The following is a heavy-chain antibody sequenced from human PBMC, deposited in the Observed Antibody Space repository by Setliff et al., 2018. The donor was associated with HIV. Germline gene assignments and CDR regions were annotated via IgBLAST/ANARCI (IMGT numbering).Heavy chain of an antibody. Sequence: PGESLTISCKGSGYNFANHYISWVRQKPGKGLEWMGKMDPSNSYTNYDPSFQGHVTMSADTSINTAYLHFNNLEASDSAIYYCARHGEEHPSSFFDPWGQGTLVTVSS. J-gene: IGHJ5*02. D-gene: IGHD3-10*01. V-gene: IGHV5-10-1*01. CDR2: MDPSNSYT. CDR1: GYNFANHY. CDR3: ARHGEEHPSSFFDP.